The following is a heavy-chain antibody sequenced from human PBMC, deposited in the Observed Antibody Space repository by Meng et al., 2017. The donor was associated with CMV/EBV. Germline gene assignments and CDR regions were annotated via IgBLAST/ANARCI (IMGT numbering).Heavy chain of an antibody. CDR1: GGSFSGYY. V-gene: IGHV4-34*01. J-gene: IGHJ6*02. D-gene: IGHD3-10*01. CDR3: ARGLREFYYYYGMDV. CDR2: INHSGST. Sequence: SETLSLTCAVYGGSFSGYYWSWIRQPPGQGLEWIWEINHSGSTNYNPSLKSRVTISVDTSKNQFSLKLSSVTAADTAVYYCARGLREFYYYYGMDVWGQGTTVTVSS.